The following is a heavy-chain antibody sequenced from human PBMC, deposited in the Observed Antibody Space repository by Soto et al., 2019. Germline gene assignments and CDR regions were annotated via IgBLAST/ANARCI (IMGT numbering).Heavy chain of an antibody. J-gene: IGHJ4*02. Sequence: PSETLPHTCIVSGASGSSVTYYWSWIRQSPGKALEWIGYIIYSGTTQYNPSLKSRVTMSLDTSKNQFSLNLSSVTAADTAVYYCATGGAAGSSYYFDCWGQGTLVTVSS. CDR1: GASGSSVTYY. D-gene: IGHD1-26*01. CDR3: ATGGAAGSSYYFDC. CDR2: IIYSGTT. V-gene: IGHV4-61*01.